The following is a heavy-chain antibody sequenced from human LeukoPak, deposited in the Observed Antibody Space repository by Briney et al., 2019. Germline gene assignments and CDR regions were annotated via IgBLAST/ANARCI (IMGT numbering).Heavy chain of an antibody. CDR2: ISYDGSNK. CDR3: AKAERDTATRH. Sequence: GGSLRLSCAASGFTFSSYGMHWVRQAPGKGLEWVAVISYDGSNKYYADSVKGRFTTSRDNSKNTLYLQMNSLRAEDTAVYYCAKAERDTATRHWGQGTLVTVSS. CDR1: GFTFSSYG. V-gene: IGHV3-30*18. J-gene: IGHJ4*02. D-gene: IGHD5-18*01.